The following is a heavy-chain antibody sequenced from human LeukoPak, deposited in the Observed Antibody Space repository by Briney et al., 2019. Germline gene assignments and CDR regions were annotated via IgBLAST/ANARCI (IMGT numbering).Heavy chain of an antibody. CDR3: ARESSGYGGTDY. Sequence: SQTLSLTCTVAGGSISMGAYYWGWIRHHPGKGLEWIGYTYYSGSTYYNPSLKSRFTISVDTPKNQFFLKLRSVTAADTAVYYCARESSGYGGTDYWGQGTLVTVSS. V-gene: IGHV4-31*03. CDR2: TYYSGST. J-gene: IGHJ4*02. D-gene: IGHD5-12*01. CDR1: GGSISMGAYY.